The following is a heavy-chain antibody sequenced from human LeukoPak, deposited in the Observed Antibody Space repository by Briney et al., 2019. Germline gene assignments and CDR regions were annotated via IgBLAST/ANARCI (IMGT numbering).Heavy chain of an antibody. CDR3: ARTSTAMVIMSYFDY. J-gene: IGHJ4*02. CDR1: GFTFSSYG. D-gene: IGHD5-18*01. V-gene: IGHV3-23*01. Sequence: HPGGSLRLSCAASGFTFSSYGMSWVRQAPGKGLEWVSAISGSGGSTYYADSVKGRFTISRGNSKNTLYLQMNSLRAEDTAVYYCARTSTAMVIMSYFDYWGQGTLVTVSS. CDR2: ISGSGGST.